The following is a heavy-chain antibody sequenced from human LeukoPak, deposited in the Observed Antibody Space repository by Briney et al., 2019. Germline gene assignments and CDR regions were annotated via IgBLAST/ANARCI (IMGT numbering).Heavy chain of an antibody. J-gene: IGHJ4*02. D-gene: IGHD5-18*01. Sequence: GGSLRLSCAASGFSVSASYMSWVRQAPGKGLEWVSSISSIRSYIYYGDSVKGRFTISRDNAKNSLYLQMNSLRAEDMAVYYCARRAKTERGHSYGLDYWGQGTLVTVSP. CDR1: GFSVSASY. CDR3: ARRAKTERGHSYGLDY. V-gene: IGHV3-21*01. CDR2: ISSIRSYI.